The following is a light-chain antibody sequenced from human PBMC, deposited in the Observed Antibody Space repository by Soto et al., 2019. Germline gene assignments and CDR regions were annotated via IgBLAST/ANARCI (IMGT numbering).Light chain of an antibody. CDR1: SSDVGSYNR. CDR3: SSYAISTTVV. Sequence: QSALTQPPSVSGSPGQSVTISCTGTSSDVGSYNRVSWYQQPPGTAPKLIIYEVSNRPSGVPDRFSGSKSGNTASLTISGLQADDEADYYCSSYAISTTVVFGGGTKLTVL. CDR2: EVS. J-gene: IGLJ2*01. V-gene: IGLV2-18*02.